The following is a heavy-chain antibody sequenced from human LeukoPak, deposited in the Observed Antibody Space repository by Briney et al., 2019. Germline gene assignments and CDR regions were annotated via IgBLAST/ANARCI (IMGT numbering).Heavy chain of an antibody. CDR3: ASRAGKPGNPPWCFDY. Sequence: GGTLTRTGSASSFTCCNFWMTCHPPAPGEGRVWWANIKKDKREREHVESMNGRFTIGRDNTKNSLYLQMTSLRGEDTAVYYWASRAGKPGNPPWCFDYGGQGALVTVSS. CDR2: IKKDKRER. CDR1: SFTCCNFW. J-gene: IGHJ4*02. D-gene: IGHD1-1*01. V-gene: IGHV3-7*01.